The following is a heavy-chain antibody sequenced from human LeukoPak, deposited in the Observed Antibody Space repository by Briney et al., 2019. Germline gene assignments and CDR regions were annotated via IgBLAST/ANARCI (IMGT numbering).Heavy chain of an antibody. D-gene: IGHD3-22*01. V-gene: IGHV1-46*01. Sequence: ASVKVSCKASGYTFTSYYMHWVRQAPGQGLEWMGIINPSGGSTSYAQKFQGRVTMTRDMSTSTVYMELSSLRSEDTAVYYCARDERYYLDSSGYYDAFDIWGQGTMVTVSS. CDR3: ARDERYYLDSSGYYDAFDI. J-gene: IGHJ3*02. CDR2: INPSGGST. CDR1: GYTFTSYY.